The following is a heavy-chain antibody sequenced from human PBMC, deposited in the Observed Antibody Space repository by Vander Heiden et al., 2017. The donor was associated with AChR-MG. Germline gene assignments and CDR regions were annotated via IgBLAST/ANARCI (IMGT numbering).Heavy chain of an antibody. D-gene: IGHD3-16*01. CDR3: TRHGARNWYFDL. CDR2: IRSKANSYAT. CDR1: GFTFSGSA. J-gene: IGHJ2*01. Sequence: EVQLVESGGGLVQPGGSLKLSCAASGFTFSGSAMHWVRQASGKGLEWVGRIRSKANSYATAYAASVKGRFTISRDDSKNTAYLQMNSLKTEDTAVYYCTRHGARNWYFDLWGRGTLVTVSS. V-gene: IGHV3-73*02.